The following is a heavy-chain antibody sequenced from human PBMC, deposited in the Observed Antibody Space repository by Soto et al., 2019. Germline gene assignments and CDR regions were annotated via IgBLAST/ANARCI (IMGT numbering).Heavy chain of an antibody. CDR1: GYTFTSYG. Sequence: QVQLVQSGAEVKKPGASVKVSCKASGYTFTSYGISWVRQAPGQGLEWMGWISAYNGNTNYAQKLQGRVTMTTDTSTRTAYMELRSLRSDDTAVYYCARAGSIAARVYYYGMDVWGQGTTVTVSS. CDR3: ARAGSIAARVYYYGMDV. D-gene: IGHD6-6*01. V-gene: IGHV1-18*01. J-gene: IGHJ6*02. CDR2: ISAYNGNT.